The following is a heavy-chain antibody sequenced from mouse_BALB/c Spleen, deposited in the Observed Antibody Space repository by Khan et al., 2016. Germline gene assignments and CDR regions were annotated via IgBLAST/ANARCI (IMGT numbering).Heavy chain of an antibody. CDR3: ARWAYYGNYLFAY. CDR2: INPSTGYT. V-gene: IGHV1-7*01. D-gene: IGHD2-10*01. J-gene: IGHJ3*01. Sequence: QVQLQQSGAELAKPGASVKMSCKASGYTFTSYWMHWVKQRPGQGLEWIGYINPSTGYTEYNQKFKDMATLTADKSSSTAYMQLSSLTSEDSAVYYCARWAYYGNYLFAYWGQGTLVTVSA. CDR1: GYTFTSYW.